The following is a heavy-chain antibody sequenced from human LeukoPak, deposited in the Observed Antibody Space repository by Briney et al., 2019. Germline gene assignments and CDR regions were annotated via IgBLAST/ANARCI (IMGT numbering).Heavy chain of an antibody. J-gene: IGHJ4*02. CDR3: ARQVVAASYYFDY. V-gene: IGHV4-31*03. CDR2: IYYSGST. CDR1: GGSISSGGYY. Sequence: PPETLSLTCTVSGGSISSGGYYWSWIRQHPGKGLEWIGYIYYSGSTYYNPSLKSRVTISVDTSKNQFSLKLSSVTAADTAVYYCARQVVAASYYFDYWGQGTLVTVSS. D-gene: IGHD2-15*01.